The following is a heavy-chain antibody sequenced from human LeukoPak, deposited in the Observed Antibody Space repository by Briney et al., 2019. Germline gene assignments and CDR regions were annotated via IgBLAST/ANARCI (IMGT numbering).Heavy chain of an antibody. D-gene: IGHD6-6*01. CDR3: ARHYGSSSPLVDY. J-gene: IGHJ4*02. Sequence: KPSETLSLTCTVSGGPISSYHWSWLPRPPGKGLEWSGYIYYSGSTNYNPSLKSRVTISVDTSKNQFSLKLSSVTAADTAVYYCARHYGSSSPLVDYWGQGTLVTVSS. CDR2: IYYSGST. V-gene: IGHV4-59*08. CDR1: GGPISSYH.